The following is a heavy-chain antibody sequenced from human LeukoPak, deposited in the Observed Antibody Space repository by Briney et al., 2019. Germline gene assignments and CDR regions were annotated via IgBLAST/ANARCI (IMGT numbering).Heavy chain of an antibody. CDR1: GGSISSYY. Sequence: SETLSLTCTVSGGSISSYYWSWIRQPPGKGLEWIGYIYYSGSTNYNPSLKSRVTISVDTSKNQFSLKLSSVTAADTAVYYCARDLSSYFDYWGQGPLVSVSS. V-gene: IGHV4-59*01. CDR2: IYYSGST. J-gene: IGHJ4*02. CDR3: ARDLSSYFDY. D-gene: IGHD2-2*01.